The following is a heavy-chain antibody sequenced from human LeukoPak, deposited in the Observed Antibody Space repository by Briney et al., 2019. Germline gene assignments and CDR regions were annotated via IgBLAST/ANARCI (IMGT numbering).Heavy chain of an antibody. CDR3: ARDPSPYGKNYWYFDL. D-gene: IGHD2/OR15-2a*01. CDR1: GGSISSSSHY. CDR2: IYYSGST. J-gene: IGHJ2*01. Sequence: SETLSLTCTVSGGSISSSSHYWGRIRQPPGKGLEWIGSIYYSGSTSYNPSLKSRVTISIDTSKKQFSLKLTSVTAADTAVYYCARDPSPYGKNYWYFDLWGRGTLVTVSS. V-gene: IGHV4-39*07.